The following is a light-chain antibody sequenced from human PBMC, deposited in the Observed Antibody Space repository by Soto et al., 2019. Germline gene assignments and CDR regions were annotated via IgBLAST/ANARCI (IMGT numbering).Light chain of an antibody. Sequence: QSALTQPASVSGSPGQSITISCTGTSNDIGGYNYVSWYQQHPGEAPKLIIYDVTNRPSGVSNRFSGFKSGNTASLTISGLQTEDEADYYCSSYTSSNTVTFGGGTKVTVL. CDR3: SSYTSSNTVT. J-gene: IGLJ2*01. CDR2: DVT. V-gene: IGLV2-14*03. CDR1: SNDIGGYNY.